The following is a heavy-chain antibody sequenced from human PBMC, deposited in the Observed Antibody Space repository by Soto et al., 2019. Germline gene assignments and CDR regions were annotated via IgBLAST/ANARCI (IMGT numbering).Heavy chain of an antibody. V-gene: IGHV5-51*01. Sequence: GESLKISCKSSGYSFTTYWIAWVRQMPGKGLEWVGIIYPGDSDTRYGPSFEGHATISVDKSISTAFLQWNSLKASDNAIYYCARHSTSAPKDYWGQGTLVTVSS. J-gene: IGHJ4*01. CDR2: IYPGDSDT. CDR1: GYSFTTYW. D-gene: IGHD3-10*01. CDR3: ARHSTSAPKDY.